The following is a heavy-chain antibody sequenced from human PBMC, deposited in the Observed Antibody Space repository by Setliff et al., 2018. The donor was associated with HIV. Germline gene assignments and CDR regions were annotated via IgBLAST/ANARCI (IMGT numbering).Heavy chain of an antibody. CDR3: ARGVRDNSGWSSYYFDY. D-gene: IGHD6-19*01. J-gene: IGHJ4*02. CDR1: GGSISSNSYY. CDR2: IYYSGST. Sequence: PSETLSLTCTVSGGSISSNSYYWGWIRQPPGKGLEWIGSIYYSGSTYYNPSLKSRVTISVDTSKNQFSLKLSSVTAADTAVYYCARGVRDNSGWSSYYFDYWGQGTLVTVS. V-gene: IGHV4-39*01.